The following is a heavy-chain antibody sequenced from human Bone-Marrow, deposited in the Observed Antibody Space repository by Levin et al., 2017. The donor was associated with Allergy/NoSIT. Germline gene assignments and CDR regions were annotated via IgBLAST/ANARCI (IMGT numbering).Heavy chain of an antibody. CDR2: IGSAGDT. J-gene: IGHJ2*01. Sequence: SCAASGFTFSSFDMHWVRQVPGKGLEWVSGIGSAGDTDYAGSVKGRLVISRDNANSSLSLQMNSLRAGDTAVYYCVREANYGDDSHWHFNLWGRGTLVTVSS. V-gene: IGHV3-13*01. D-gene: IGHD4-17*01. CDR1: GFTFSSFD. CDR3: VREANYGDDSHWHFNL.